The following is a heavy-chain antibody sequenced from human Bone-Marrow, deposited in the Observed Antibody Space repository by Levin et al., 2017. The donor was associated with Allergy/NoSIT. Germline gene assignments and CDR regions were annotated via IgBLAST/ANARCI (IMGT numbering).Heavy chain of an antibody. CDR3: AREKQYQLPLFYYYYYIDV. D-gene: IGHD2-2*01. J-gene: IGHJ6*03. CDR1: GDSMTTNDW. V-gene: IGHV4-4*02. CDR2: VSHRGNA. Sequence: SETLSLTCAVSGDSMTTNDWWTWVRQPPGKGLEWIGEVSHRGNANYNPSLKNRVTMSVDLSQRRFSLTVTSVTAADTAVYYCAREKQYQLPLFYYYYYIDVWGKGTTVIVSS.